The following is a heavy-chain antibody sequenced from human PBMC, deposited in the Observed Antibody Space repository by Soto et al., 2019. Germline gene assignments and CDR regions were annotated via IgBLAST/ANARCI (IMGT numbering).Heavy chain of an antibody. CDR2: ISSSGGST. CDR3: AAIRF. Sequence: PGGSLRLSCAASGYTFSSFVMSWVRQAPGKGLEWVSTISSSGGSTYSADSVKGRFTISRDNSKNTLYLQMSSLRADDTAVYYCAAIRFWGQGTLVTVSS. CDR1: GYTFSSFV. V-gene: IGHV3-23*01. J-gene: IGHJ4*02.